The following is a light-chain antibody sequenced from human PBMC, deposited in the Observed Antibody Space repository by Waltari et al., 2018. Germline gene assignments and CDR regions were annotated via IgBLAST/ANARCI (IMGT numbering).Light chain of an antibody. Sequence: DIVMTQSPASLAVSPSERATINFKSSQSVLYSSNNRNYLAWYQQKPGQSPKLVIYWASTRESGVPDRFSGSGSGTDFTLTISSLQAEDVATYYCQQYYTTPWTFGQGTKVEIK. J-gene: IGKJ1*01. CDR2: WAS. CDR3: QQYYTTPWT. V-gene: IGKV4-1*01. CDR1: QSVLYSSNNRNY.